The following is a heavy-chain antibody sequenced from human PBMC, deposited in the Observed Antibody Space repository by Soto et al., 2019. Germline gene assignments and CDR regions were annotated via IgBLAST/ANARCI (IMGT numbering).Heavy chain of an antibody. D-gene: IGHD3-22*01. V-gene: IGHV4-34*01. J-gene: IGHJ6*02. CDR1: GGSFSGYY. CDR3: ARVDVYYYDSSGTLDV. CDR2: INHSGST. Sequence: SETLSLTCAVYGGSFSGYYWSWIRQPPGKGLEWIGEINHSGSTNYNPSLKSRVTISVDTSKNQFSLKLSSVTAADTAVYYCARVDVYYYDSSGTLDVWGQGTSVTVSS.